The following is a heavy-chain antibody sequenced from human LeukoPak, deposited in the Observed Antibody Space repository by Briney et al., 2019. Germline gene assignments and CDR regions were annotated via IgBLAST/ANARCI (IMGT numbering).Heavy chain of an antibody. CDR2: ISGSGGST. V-gene: IGHV3-23*01. CDR3: AKSWYSSNWRNAYMDV. J-gene: IGHJ6*03. CDR1: GFTFSSHD. Sequence: QSGGSLRLSCAASGFTFSSHDMKWVRQAPGKGLEWVSGISGSGGSTYYADYVRGRFTISRDNSKNTLYLQMHSLRAEDTAVYYCAKSWYSSNWRNAYMDVWGRGTTVTVSS. D-gene: IGHD6-13*01.